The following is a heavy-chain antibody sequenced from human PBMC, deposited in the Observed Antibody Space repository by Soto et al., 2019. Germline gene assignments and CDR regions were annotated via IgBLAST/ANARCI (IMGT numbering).Heavy chain of an antibody. Sequence: SETLSLTCTVSGGSISSGGYYWSWIRQHPGKGLEWIGYIYYSGSTYYNPSLKSRVTISVDTSKNQFSLKLSSVTAADTAVYYCARGHDSSGYWDATLDYWGQGTLVTVSS. V-gene: IGHV4-31*03. CDR1: GGSISSGGYY. CDR2: IYYSGST. D-gene: IGHD3-22*01. CDR3: ARGHDSSGYWDATLDY. J-gene: IGHJ4*02.